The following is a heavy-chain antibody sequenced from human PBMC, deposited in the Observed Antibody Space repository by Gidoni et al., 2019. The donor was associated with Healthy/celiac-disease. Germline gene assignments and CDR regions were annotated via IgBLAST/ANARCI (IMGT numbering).Heavy chain of an antibody. V-gene: IGHV4-31*03. J-gene: IGHJ3*02. CDR2: IYYSGST. CDR1: GGSISSGGYY. D-gene: IGHD4-17*01. CDR3: ARWEGSYGDYEKGNAFDI. Sequence: QVQLQESGPGLVKPSQTLSLNCTVSGGSISSGGYYWSWIRQHPGKGLEWIGYIYYSGSTYYNPSLKSRVTISVDTSKNQFSLKLSSVTAADTAVYYCARWEGSYGDYEKGNAFDIWGQGTMVTVSS.